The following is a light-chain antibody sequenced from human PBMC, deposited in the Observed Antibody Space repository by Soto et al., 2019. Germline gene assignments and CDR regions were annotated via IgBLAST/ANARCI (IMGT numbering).Light chain of an antibody. CDR3: QQYYSYSRT. Sequence: DIQMTQSPSTLSASVGDRVTITCRASQTVSSWLAWYQQKPGKAPKLLIYDVSSLESGVPSRFSGSGSGKEFTLTISSLQPDDFATYYCQQYYSYSRTFGQGTKVEVK. CDR1: QTVSSW. CDR2: DVS. V-gene: IGKV1-5*01. J-gene: IGKJ1*01.